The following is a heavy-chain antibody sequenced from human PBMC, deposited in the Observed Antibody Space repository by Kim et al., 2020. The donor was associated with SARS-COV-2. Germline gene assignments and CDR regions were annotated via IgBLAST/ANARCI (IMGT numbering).Heavy chain of an antibody. CDR1: GGSISSSSYY. CDR3: ARLSITMVRGVPPDY. D-gene: IGHD3-10*01. V-gene: IGHV4-39*01. Sequence: SETLSLTCTVSGGSISSSSYYWGWIRQPPGKGLEWIGSIYYSGSTYYNPSLKSRVTISVDTSKNQFSLKLSSVTAADTAVYYCARLSITMVRGVPPDYWGQGTLVTVSS. CDR2: IYYSGST. J-gene: IGHJ4*02.